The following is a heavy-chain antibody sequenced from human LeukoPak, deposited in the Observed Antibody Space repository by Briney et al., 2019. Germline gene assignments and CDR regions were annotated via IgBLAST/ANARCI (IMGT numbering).Heavy chain of an antibody. CDR3: AKDVQXWFXAVAPGYFDY. CDR1: GFTFSSYG. J-gene: IGHJ4*02. CDR2: IRYDGSNK. Sequence: GGSLRLSCAASGFTFSSYGMHWVRQAPGKGLERVAFIRYDGSNKYYADSVKGRFTISRDNSKNTLYLQMNSLRAEDTAVYYCAKDVQXWFXAVAPGYFDYWGQGTLVTVSS. V-gene: IGHV3-30*02. D-gene: IGHD5-18*01.